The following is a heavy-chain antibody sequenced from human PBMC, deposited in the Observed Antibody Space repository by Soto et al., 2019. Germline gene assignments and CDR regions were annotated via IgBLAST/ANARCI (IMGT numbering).Heavy chain of an antibody. V-gene: IGHV3-30*18. J-gene: IGHJ6*02. CDR1: GFTFSSYG. CDR3: AKDIPGRYYYGLAV. Sequence: GGSLRLSCAASGFTFSSYGMHWVRQAPGKGLEWVAVISYDGSNKYYADSVKGRFTISRDNSKNTLYLQMNSLRAEDTAVYYCAKDIPGRYYYGLAVWGQGTTVTVSS. CDR2: ISYDGSNK. D-gene: IGHD2-2*02.